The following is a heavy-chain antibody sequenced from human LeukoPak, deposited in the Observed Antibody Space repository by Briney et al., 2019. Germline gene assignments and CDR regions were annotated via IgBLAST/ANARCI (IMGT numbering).Heavy chain of an antibody. V-gene: IGHV3-21*04. J-gene: IGHJ4*02. D-gene: IGHD4-17*01. CDR1: GFTFSSYG. CDR3: AKSYVDYGSFFDS. Sequence: PGGSLRLSCAASGFTFSSYGMNWARQAPGKGLEWVSSISSTSTYIYYADSVKGRFTISRDRSKNTLYLQMNSLRAEDTAGYYCAKSYVDYGSFFDSWGQGTPVTVSS. CDR2: ISSTSTYI.